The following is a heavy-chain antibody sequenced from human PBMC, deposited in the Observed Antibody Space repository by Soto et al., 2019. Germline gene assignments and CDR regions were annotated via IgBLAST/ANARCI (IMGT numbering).Heavy chain of an antibody. V-gene: IGHV2-5*02. J-gene: IGHJ4*02. Sequence: QITLKESGPTLVKPTQTLTLTCTFSGFSLNTGGVGVGWIRQYPGKALEWLALIYWDDDKRYSPSLKRRLTITKDTSKNQVVLTMTNMDPVNTATYYCARRYSSSHDYWGQGTLVTVSS. CDR2: IYWDDDK. CDR1: GFSLNTGGVG. D-gene: IGHD6-13*01. CDR3: ARRYSSSHDY.